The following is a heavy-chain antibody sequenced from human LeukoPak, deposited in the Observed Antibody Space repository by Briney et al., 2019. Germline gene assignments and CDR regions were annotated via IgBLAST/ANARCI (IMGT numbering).Heavy chain of an antibody. CDR3: ASYSSRWSNWYFDF. V-gene: IGHV7-4-1*02. CDR2: INANTGNP. J-gene: IGHJ2*01. CDR1: GYVFTSYA. Sequence: ASVKVSCKASGYVFTSYAMNWVRQAPGQGLEWMGWINANTGNPTYAQGFTGRFVFSLDTSVSTAYLQISSLQGEDTAVYYCASYSSRWSNWYFDFWGRGTLVTVSS. D-gene: IGHD6-13*01.